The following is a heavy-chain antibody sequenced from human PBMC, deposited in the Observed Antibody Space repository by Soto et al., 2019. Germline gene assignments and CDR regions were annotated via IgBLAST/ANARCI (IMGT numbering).Heavy chain of an antibody. Sequence: QVQLQESGPGLVKPSETLSLTCTLSGGSISSYYWSWIRQPPGKGLEWIGYIYYSGSTNYNPSLKRRVTISVDTSNNQYSLKLSSVTAADTAVYYCARRYGSSFDYWGQGTLVTVSS. CDR1: GGSISSYY. V-gene: IGHV4-59*08. D-gene: IGHD5-12*01. J-gene: IGHJ4*02. CDR2: IYYSGST. CDR3: ARRYGSSFDY.